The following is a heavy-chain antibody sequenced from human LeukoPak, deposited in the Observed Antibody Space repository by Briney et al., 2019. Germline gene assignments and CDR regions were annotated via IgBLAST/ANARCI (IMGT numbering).Heavy chain of an antibody. CDR2: ISYDGRNK. J-gene: IGHJ6*04. Sequence: PGGSLRLSCTASGFTFSSYAMHWVRQAPGKGLEWVAVISYDGRNKYYADSVKGRFTISRDNSKNTLYLQMNTLRAEDTAVYYCARDGYSGYERAYWYYGMDVWGKGTTVTVSS. D-gene: IGHD5-12*01. CDR1: GFTFSSYA. CDR3: ARDGYSGYERAYWYYGMDV. V-gene: IGHV3-30*04.